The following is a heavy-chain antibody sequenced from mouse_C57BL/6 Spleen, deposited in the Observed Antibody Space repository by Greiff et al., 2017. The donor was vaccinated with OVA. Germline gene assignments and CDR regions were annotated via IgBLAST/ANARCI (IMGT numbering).Heavy chain of an antibody. V-gene: IGHV1-54*01. J-gene: IGHJ2*01. CDR3: ARGLYYFDY. Sequence: VQLQQSGAELVRPGTSVKVSCKASGYAFTNYLIEWVKQRPGQGLEWIGVSNPGSGGTNYNEKFKGKATLTADKSSSTAYMQLSSLTSEDSAVYFCARGLYYFDYWGQGTTLTVSS. CDR1: GYAFTNYL. CDR2: SNPGSGGT. D-gene: IGHD6-1*01.